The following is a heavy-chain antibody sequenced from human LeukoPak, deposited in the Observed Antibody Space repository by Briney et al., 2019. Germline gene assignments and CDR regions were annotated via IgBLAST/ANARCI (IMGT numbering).Heavy chain of an antibody. CDR2: IYYSGST. V-gene: IGHV4-39*07. CDR3: AREGSEGATFDY. J-gene: IGHJ4*02. CDR1: GGSISSSSYY. Sequence: SETLSLTCTVSGGSISSSSYYWGWIRQPPGKGLEWIGSIYYSGSTIYNPSLKSRVTMSVDTSKNQFSLKLTSVTAADTAVYYCAREGSEGATFDYWGQGTLVTVSS. D-gene: IGHD1-26*01.